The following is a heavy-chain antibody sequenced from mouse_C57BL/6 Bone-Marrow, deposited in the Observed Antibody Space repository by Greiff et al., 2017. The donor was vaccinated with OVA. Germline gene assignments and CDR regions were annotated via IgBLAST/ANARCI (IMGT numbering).Heavy chain of an antibody. Sequence: VQLQQPGAELVKPGASVKLSCKASGYTFTSYWMQWVKQRPGQGLEWIGEIDPSDSYTNYNQKFKGKATLTVDTSSSTAYMQLSSLTSEDSAVYYCARRDYGLYAMDYWGQGTSVTVSS. CDR1: GYTFTSYW. CDR3: ARRDYGLYAMDY. V-gene: IGHV1-50*01. J-gene: IGHJ4*01. CDR2: IDPSDSYT. D-gene: IGHD1-1*01.